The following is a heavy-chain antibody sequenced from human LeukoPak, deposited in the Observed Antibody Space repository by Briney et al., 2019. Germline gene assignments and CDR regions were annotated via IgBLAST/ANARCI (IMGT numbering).Heavy chain of an antibody. V-gene: IGHV3-20*04. D-gene: IGHD6-19*01. Sequence: RTGGSLRLSCAASGFTFDNYGINWVRQAPGKGLEWVSRIHWNGGRTGYADSVKGRFTISRDNAKNSLFLPVNSLRHEDTALYYCVLESVAFQHWGQGTLVTVSS. CDR3: VLESVAFQH. CDR1: GFTFDNYG. J-gene: IGHJ1*01. CDR2: IHWNGGRT.